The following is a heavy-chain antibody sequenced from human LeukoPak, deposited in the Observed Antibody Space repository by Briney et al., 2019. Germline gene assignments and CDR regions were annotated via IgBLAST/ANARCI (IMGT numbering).Heavy chain of an antibody. CDR3: AAFLLQQINVFDI. J-gene: IGHJ3*02. D-gene: IGHD1-1*01. CDR1: GGSISSYY. CDR2: IYCSGST. Sequence: PSETLSLTCTVSGGSISSYYWSWIRQPPGKGLEWIGYIYCSGSTNYNPSLKSRVTISVDTSKNQFSLKLSSVTAADTAVYYCAAFLLQQINVFDIWGQGTMVTVSS. V-gene: IGHV4-59*08.